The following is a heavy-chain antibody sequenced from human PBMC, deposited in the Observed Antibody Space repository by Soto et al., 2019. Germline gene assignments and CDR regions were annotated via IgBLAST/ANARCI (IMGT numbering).Heavy chain of an antibody. D-gene: IGHD6-6*01. CDR1: GGSISSSSYY. Sequence: SETLSLTCTVSGGSISSSSYYWGWIRQPPGKGLEWIGTMYYSGRTHYNPSLKSRVTISVDTSKNQFSLKLNSATAADTAVYYCARVIEARPEGAFDIWGQGTMVTVSS. J-gene: IGHJ3*02. CDR2: MYYSGRT. V-gene: IGHV4-39*01. CDR3: ARVIEARPEGAFDI.